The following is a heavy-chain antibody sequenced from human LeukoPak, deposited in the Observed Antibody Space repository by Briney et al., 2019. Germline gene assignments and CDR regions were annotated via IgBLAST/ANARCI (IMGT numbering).Heavy chain of an antibody. CDR3: ARVLRYCSGGNCYSGGLGYMDV. Sequence: GGSLRLSCAASGFTVSSNDMSWVRQAPGKGLECISVIYSGGSTDYADSVKGRLTISRDNSKNTLYLQMNSLRAEDTAVYYCARVLRYCSGGNCYSGGLGYMDVWGKGTTVTISS. J-gene: IGHJ6*03. CDR2: IYSGGST. CDR1: GFTVSSND. D-gene: IGHD2-15*01. V-gene: IGHV3-53*01.